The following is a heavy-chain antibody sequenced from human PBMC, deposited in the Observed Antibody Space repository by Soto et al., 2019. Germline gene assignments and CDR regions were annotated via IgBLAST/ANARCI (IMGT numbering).Heavy chain of an antibody. Sequence: LSLTCTVSGGSISSYYWSWIRQPPGKGLEWIGYIYYSGSTNYNPSLKSRVTISVDTSKNRFSLKLSSVTAADTAVYYCARDLSIAARLNYYYYGMDVWGQGTTVTVSS. V-gene: IGHV4-59*01. CDR3: ARDLSIAARLNYYYYGMDV. D-gene: IGHD6-6*01. J-gene: IGHJ6*02. CDR1: GGSISSYY. CDR2: IYYSGST.